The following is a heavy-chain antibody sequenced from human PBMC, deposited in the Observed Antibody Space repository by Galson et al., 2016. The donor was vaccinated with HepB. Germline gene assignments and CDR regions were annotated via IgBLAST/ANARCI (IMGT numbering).Heavy chain of an antibody. J-gene: IGHJ4*02. CDR1: AFTFSDHY. CDR3: ASSPTGGY. V-gene: IGHV3-11*06. CDR2: ISTSSSFA. Sequence: SLRLSCAGSAFTFSDHYMSWIRQAPGKGLEWVAFISTSSSFANYADSVMGRFNISRDNAKNSLFLQMNNLRAEDTAVYYCASSPTGGYWGQGTLVTVSS. D-gene: IGHD3-16*01.